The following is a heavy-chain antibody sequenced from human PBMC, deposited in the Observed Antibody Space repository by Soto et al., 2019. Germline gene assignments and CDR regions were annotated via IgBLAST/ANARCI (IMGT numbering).Heavy chain of an antibody. CDR1: GGSFSGYY. J-gene: IGHJ6*03. V-gene: IGHV4-34*01. D-gene: IGHD3-3*01. CDR2: INHSGST. Sequence: PSETLSLTCAVYGGSFSGYYWSWIRQPPGKGLEWIGEINHSGSTNYNPSLKSRVTISVDTSKNQFSLKLSSVTAADTAVYYCAREPYDVWSGYSYYYYYMDGWGKGNTVTVSS. CDR3: AREPYDVWSGYSYYYYYMDG.